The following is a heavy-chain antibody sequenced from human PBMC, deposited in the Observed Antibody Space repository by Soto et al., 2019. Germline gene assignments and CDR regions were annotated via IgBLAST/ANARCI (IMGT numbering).Heavy chain of an antibody. CDR3: ARVFYYDGSGYQGDC. Sequence: QVQLVQSGAEVKKPGASVKVSCKASGYTFSNYAIHWVRQAPGQTLEWMGRINTANGNTKYAQNFQGRVSITRDTSASTAYMELSSLRSEDTAVYYCARVFYYDGSGYQGDCWGQGTLVTVSS. J-gene: IGHJ4*02. V-gene: IGHV1-3*04. D-gene: IGHD3-22*01. CDR2: INTANGNT. CDR1: GYTFSNYA.